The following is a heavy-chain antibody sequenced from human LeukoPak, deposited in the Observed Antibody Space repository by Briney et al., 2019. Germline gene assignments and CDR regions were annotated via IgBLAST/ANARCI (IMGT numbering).Heavy chain of an antibody. J-gene: IGHJ4*02. CDR2: ISYDGSNK. Sequence: GGSLRLSCAAPGFTFSSYGMHWVRQAPGKGLEWVAVISYDGSNKYYADSVKGRFTISRDNSKNTLYLQMNSLRAEDTAVYYCAKEGGYSYGPLDYWGQGTLVTVPS. D-gene: IGHD5-18*01. CDR1: GFTFSSYG. CDR3: AKEGGYSYGPLDY. V-gene: IGHV3-30*18.